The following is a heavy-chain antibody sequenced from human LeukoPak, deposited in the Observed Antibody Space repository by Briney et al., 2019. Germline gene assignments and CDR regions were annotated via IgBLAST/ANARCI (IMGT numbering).Heavy chain of an antibody. CDR2: IYYSGST. D-gene: IGHD1-7*01. Sequence: SETLSLTCTVSGGSISSYYWSWIRQPPGKGLEWIGYIYYSGSTNYNPSLKSRVTISVDTSKNQFTLKLSSVTAADTAVYYCARQNYYFDYWGQGTLVTVSS. CDR1: GGSISSYY. V-gene: IGHV4-59*08. J-gene: IGHJ4*02. CDR3: ARQNYYFDY.